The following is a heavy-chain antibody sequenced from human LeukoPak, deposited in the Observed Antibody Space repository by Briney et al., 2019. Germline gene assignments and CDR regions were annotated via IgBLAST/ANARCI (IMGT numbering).Heavy chain of an antibody. CDR2: IYYSGST. CDR1: GGSISSYY. Sequence: SETLSLTCTVSGGSISSYYWSWIRQPPGKGLEWIGYIYYSGSTNYNPSLKSRVTISVDTSKNQFSLKLSSVTAADTAVYYCARGLGEAYCSGGSCPSWFDPWGQGTLVTVSS. V-gene: IGHV4-59*12. D-gene: IGHD2-15*01. CDR3: ARGLGEAYCSGGSCPSWFDP. J-gene: IGHJ5*02.